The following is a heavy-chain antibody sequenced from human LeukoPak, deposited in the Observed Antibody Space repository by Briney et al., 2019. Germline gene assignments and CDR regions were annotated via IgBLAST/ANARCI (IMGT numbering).Heavy chain of an antibody. D-gene: IGHD3-22*01. J-gene: IGHJ3*02. CDR2: INHSAST. CDR3: ARDRYYYDSSGYII. Sequence: SETLSLTCAVYGESFSGYYWSWIRQPPGKGLEWIGEINHSASTNYNPSLKSRVTISVDTSKNQFSLKLSSVTAADTAVYYCARDRYYYDSSGYIIWGQGTMVTVSS. CDR1: GESFSGYY. V-gene: IGHV4-34*01.